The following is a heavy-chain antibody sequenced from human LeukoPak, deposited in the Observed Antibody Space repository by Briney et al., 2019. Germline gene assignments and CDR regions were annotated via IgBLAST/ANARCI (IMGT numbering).Heavy chain of an antibody. V-gene: IGHV3-30*02. J-gene: IGHJ4*02. Sequence: PGGSLRLSCAASGFTFSSYGMHWVRQAPGKGLEWVAFIRYDGSNKYYADSVKGRFTISRDNSKNTLYLQMNSLRAEDTAVYYCAKVGGVVRGGYYFDYWGQGTLVTVSS. CDR1: GFTFSSYG. D-gene: IGHD3-10*01. CDR2: IRYDGSNK. CDR3: AKVGGVVRGGYYFDY.